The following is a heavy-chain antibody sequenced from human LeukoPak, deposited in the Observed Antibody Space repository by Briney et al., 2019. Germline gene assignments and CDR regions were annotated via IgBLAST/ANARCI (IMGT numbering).Heavy chain of an antibody. CDR1: GFTVSSNY. CDR2: IYSGGST. D-gene: IGHD6-13*01. J-gene: IGHJ4*02. CDR3: AKWEAAAGIGDY. Sequence: GSLSLSCAASGFTVSSNYMSWVRQAPGKGLEWVSVIYSGGSTYYADSVKGRFTISRDNSKNTLYLQMNSLRAEDTAVYYCAKWEAAAGIGDYWGQGTLVTVSS. V-gene: IGHV3-53*01.